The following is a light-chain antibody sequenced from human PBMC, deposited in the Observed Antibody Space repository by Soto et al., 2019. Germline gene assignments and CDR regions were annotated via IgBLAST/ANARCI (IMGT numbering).Light chain of an antibody. Sequence: EIVMTQSPATLSVSPGERASLSCRASQSVSSNLVWYQQTAGQAPRLLIYGASTRATGIPARFSGSGSGTEFTLTISSLQSEDFAVYSCQQYTNWPYTFGQGTKLEIK. V-gene: IGKV3-15*01. CDR1: QSVSSN. J-gene: IGKJ2*01. CDR3: QQYTNWPYT. CDR2: GAS.